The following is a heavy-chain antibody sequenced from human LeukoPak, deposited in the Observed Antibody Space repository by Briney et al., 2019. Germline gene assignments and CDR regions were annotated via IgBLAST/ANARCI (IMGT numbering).Heavy chain of an antibody. CDR1: GFTLSNYA. Sequence: GQSLRLSCAASGFTLSNYAMHWVRQAPGKGLEWVTVISTDGKDKKYADSVKGRFAISRDNSKNTLDLQMNSLRAEDTAVYYCAKDQKWGPADYYFDSWGQGTLATVSS. J-gene: IGHJ4*02. V-gene: IGHV3-30*18. CDR3: AKDQKWGPADYYFDS. D-gene: IGHD2-2*01. CDR2: ISTDGKDK.